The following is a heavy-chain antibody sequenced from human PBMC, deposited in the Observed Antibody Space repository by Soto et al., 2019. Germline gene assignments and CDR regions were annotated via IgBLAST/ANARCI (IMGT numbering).Heavy chain of an antibody. Sequence: QVQLVQSGAEVKKPGASVKVSCKASGYTFTSYGISWVRQAPGQGLEWMGWIRPYNGNTNYAQKLQGRVTMTPDTSTRTAYMELRRLRSDDTAVYYCARDAPPDAYWGQGTLVTVSS. CDR1: GYTFTSYG. CDR2: IRPYNGNT. J-gene: IGHJ4*02. CDR3: ARDAPPDAY. V-gene: IGHV1-18*01.